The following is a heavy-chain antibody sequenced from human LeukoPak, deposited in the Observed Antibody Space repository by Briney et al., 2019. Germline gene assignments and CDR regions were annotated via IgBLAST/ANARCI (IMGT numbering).Heavy chain of an antibody. CDR3: AKDRPLKGGFDP. Sequence: HSGGSLRLSCEVSGFILTTYGMLWVRQAPGKGLEWVAFIRSNGINTYYGDSVKGRFTISRDISKSTLYLQMNSLTTDDTALYFCAKDRPLKGGFDPWGQGSLVIVSS. D-gene: IGHD3-16*01. CDR1: GFILTTYG. J-gene: IGHJ5*02. V-gene: IGHV3-30*02. CDR2: IRSNGINT.